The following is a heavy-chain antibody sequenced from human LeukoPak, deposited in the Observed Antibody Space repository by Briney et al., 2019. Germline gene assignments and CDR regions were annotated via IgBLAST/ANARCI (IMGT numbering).Heavy chain of an antibody. CDR2: FDPEDGET. CDR3: ATDKDSSPTGYAFDI. J-gene: IGHJ3*02. CDR1: GGTFSSYA. V-gene: IGHV1-24*01. Sequence: GASVKVSCKASGGTFSSYAISWVRQAPGKGLEWMGGFDPEDGETIYAQKFQGRVTMTEDTSTDTAYMELSSLRSEDTAVYYCATDKDSSPTGYAFDIWGQGTMVTVSS. D-gene: IGHD6-13*01.